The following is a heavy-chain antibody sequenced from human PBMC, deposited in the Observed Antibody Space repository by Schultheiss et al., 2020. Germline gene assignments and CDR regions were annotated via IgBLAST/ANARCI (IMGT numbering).Heavy chain of an antibody. J-gene: IGHJ1*01. Sequence: SETLSLTCAVYGGSFSGYYWSWIRQPPGKGLEWIGEINHSGSTNYNPSLKSRVTISVDTSKNQFSLKLSSVTAADTAVYYCARGGYDYVYFQHWGQGTLVTLSS. CDR3: ARGGYDYVYFQH. V-gene: IGHV4-34*01. CDR2: INHSGST. D-gene: IGHD3-16*01. CDR1: GGSFSGYY.